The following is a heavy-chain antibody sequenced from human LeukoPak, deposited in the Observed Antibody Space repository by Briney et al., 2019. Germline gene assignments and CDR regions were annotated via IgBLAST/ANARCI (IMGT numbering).Heavy chain of an antibody. CDR1: GFTFSNYA. Sequence: GGSLRLSCAASGFTFSNYAMSWVRQAPGKGLEWVSAISGSGGSTYYADSVRGRFTISRDNSKNTLSLQMNSLRAEDTAVYYCAKALSASYGSGSYDYWGQGTLVTVSS. V-gene: IGHV3-23*01. CDR2: ISGSGGST. D-gene: IGHD3-10*01. CDR3: AKALSASYGSGSYDY. J-gene: IGHJ4*02.